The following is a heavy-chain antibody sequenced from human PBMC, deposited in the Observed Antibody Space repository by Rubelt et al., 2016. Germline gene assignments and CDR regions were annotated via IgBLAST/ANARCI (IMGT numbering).Heavy chain of an antibody. CDR2: INPSGGST. Sequence: QVQLVQSGAEVKKPGASVKVSCKASGYTFTSYYMHWVRQAPGQGLEWMGIINPSGGSTSYAQKFQGRVTMTRDTSTSTVYMELSSRRAEDTAVYYCARVDPRGAATQHAFDIWGQGTMVTVSS. D-gene: IGHD6-13*01. V-gene: IGHV1-46*01. J-gene: IGHJ3*02. CDR3: ARVDPRGAATQHAFDI. CDR1: GYTFTSYY.